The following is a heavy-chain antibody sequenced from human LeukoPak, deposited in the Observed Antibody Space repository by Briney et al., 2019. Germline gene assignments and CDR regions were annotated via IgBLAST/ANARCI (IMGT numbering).Heavy chain of an antibody. J-gene: IGHJ3*02. D-gene: IGHD5-18*01. CDR1: GLTLSNFA. CDR2: LSASVGGT. CDR3: ATVLHTSMTTWAAFDT. V-gene: IGHV3-23*01. Sequence: PGGSLSLSCAASGLTLSNFAVTWVRQSPGKELEWFSALSASVGGTFYAPSVKASFNIPRDNSKITMSLKMNSLRAEDTALYYCATVLHTSMTTWAAFDTWGQGTMVTVSS.